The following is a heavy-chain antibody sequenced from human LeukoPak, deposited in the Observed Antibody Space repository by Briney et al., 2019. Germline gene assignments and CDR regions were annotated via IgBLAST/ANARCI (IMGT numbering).Heavy chain of an antibody. CDR3: ARPGVDTAMVCYFDY. D-gene: IGHD5-18*01. J-gene: IGHJ4*02. V-gene: IGHV3-30*03. Sequence: GGSLRLSCAASGFTFSSYGMHWVRQAPGKGLEWVAVISYDGSNKYYADSVKGRFTISRDSSKNTLYLQMNSLRAEDTAVYYCARPGVDTAMVCYFDYWGQGTLVTVSS. CDR1: GFTFSSYG. CDR2: ISYDGSNK.